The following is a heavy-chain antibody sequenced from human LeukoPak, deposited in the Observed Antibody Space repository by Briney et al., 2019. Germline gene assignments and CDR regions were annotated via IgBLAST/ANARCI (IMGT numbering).Heavy chain of an antibody. Sequence: SETLSFTCTVSGASIGSSSYDWHWVRQAPGKGLEWIGTIYHTGSAEYNPSLKSRVAIFIETSKNQFSLILHSVAAADTAVYYCARRSEFDNTHYHYFESWRQGALVTVSS. CDR2: IYHTGSA. CDR1: GASIGSSSYD. CDR3: ARRSEFDNTHYHYFES. V-gene: IGHV4-39*01. D-gene: IGHD3-9*01. J-gene: IGHJ4*02.